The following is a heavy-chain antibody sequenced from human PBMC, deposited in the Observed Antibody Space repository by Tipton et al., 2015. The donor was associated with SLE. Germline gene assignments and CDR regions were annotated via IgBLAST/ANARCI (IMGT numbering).Heavy chain of an antibody. Sequence: TLSLTCAVYGGSFSGYYWSWIRQPPGKGLEWIGEINHSGSTDYNPSLKSRFTIPVDTSKNQLSLKLSSVTAADTAVYYCARVRVGATTGVDYWGQGTLVTVSS. CDR1: GGSFSGYY. CDR3: ARVRVGATTGVDY. D-gene: IGHD1-26*01. V-gene: IGHV4-34*01. J-gene: IGHJ4*02. CDR2: INHSGST.